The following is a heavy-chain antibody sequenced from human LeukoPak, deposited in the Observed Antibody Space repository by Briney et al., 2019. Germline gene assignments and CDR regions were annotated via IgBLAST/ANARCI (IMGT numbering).Heavy chain of an antibody. V-gene: IGHV3-74*01. CDR3: ARGGRDGYKEPDY. CDR2: INSDGSST. J-gene: IGHJ4*02. CDR1: GFTFSSYW. Sequence: GGSLRLSCAASGFTFSSYWMPWVRQAPGKGLVWVSRINSDGSSTSYADSVRGRFTISRDNTKNTLYLQMNSLRAEDTAVYYCARGGRDGYKEPDYWGQGTLVTVSS. D-gene: IGHD5-24*01.